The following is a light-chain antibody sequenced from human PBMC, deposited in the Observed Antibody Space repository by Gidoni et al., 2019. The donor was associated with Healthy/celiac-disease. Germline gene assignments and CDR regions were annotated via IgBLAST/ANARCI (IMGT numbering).Light chain of an antibody. Sequence: DIQMIQTPSSLSASVGDRVTITCRASQSISSYLDWYQQKPGKAPKLLIYAASSLQSGVPSRFSGSGSGTDFTLTISSLQPEDFATYYCQQSYSSRITFGHGTKVDIK. V-gene: IGKV1-39*01. J-gene: IGKJ3*01. CDR3: QQSYSSRIT. CDR1: QSISSY. CDR2: AAS.